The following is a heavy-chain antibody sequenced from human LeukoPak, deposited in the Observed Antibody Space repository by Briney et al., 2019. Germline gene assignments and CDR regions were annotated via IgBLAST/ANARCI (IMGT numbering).Heavy chain of an antibody. Sequence: SETLSLTCTVSGVSITTYYWSWIRQPPGKGLEWIGYVYYRGTTNYNPSLKSRVTMSVDTSKNQFSLTLNSMTAADTAVYYCARETRGLAAAGTVNWFDPWGQGTLVTVSS. D-gene: IGHD6-13*01. CDR1: GVSITTYY. V-gene: IGHV4-59*01. CDR2: VYYRGTT. CDR3: ARETRGLAAAGTVNWFDP. J-gene: IGHJ5*02.